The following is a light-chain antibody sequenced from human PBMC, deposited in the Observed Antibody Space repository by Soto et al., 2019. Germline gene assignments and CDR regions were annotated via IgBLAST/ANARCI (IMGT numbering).Light chain of an antibody. J-gene: IGKJ4*01. CDR3: QLRPLWPLT. Sequence: EIVLTQSPATLSLSPGERAVLSCRSSQTVSSFLAWYQQKPGQAPRLLLFDASNRATGIPARFSGSGSGKDYTLTTRSREPEDFADYYWQLRPLWPLTYGAGTKVVI. V-gene: IGKV3-11*01. CDR1: QTVSSF. CDR2: DAS.